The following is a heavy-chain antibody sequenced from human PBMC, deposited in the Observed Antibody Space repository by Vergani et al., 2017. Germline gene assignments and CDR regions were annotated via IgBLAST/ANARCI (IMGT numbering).Heavy chain of an antibody. J-gene: IGHJ4*02. CDR1: GGSLSSSSYY. D-gene: IGHD6-13*01. Sequence: QLQLQESGPGLVKPSETLSLTCTVSGGSLSSSSYYWGWIRQPPGKGLEWIGSIYYSGSTYYNPSLKNRVTISVDTSKNQFSLKLSSVTAADTAVYYCARHQIAASVSDYWGQGTLVTVSS. CDR3: ARHQIAASVSDY. CDR2: IYYSGST. V-gene: IGHV4-39*01.